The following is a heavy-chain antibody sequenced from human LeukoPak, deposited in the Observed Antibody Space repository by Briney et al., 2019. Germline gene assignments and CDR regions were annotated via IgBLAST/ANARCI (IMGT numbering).Heavy chain of an antibody. V-gene: IGHV1-18*01. CDR2: ISAYNGNT. Sequence: ASVKVSCKASGYTFTSYGISWVRQAPGQGLEWMGWISAYNGNTNYAQKFQGRVTMTTDTSTSTAYMELRSLRSDDTAVYYCARDLVSYDFWSGAHFDYWGQGTLVTVSS. CDR3: ARDLVSYDFWSGAHFDY. CDR1: GYTFTSYG. D-gene: IGHD3-3*01. J-gene: IGHJ4*02.